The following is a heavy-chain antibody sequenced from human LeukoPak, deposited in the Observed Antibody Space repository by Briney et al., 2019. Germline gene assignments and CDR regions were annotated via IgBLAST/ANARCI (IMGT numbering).Heavy chain of an antibody. V-gene: IGHV4-34*01. CDR1: GGSFSGYY. CDR3: VRHGGYAFAY. CDR2: INHSGST. Sequence: PSETLSLTCAVYGGSFSGYYWSWIRQPPGKGLEWIGEINHSGSTNYNPSLKSRVTISLDTSKKQFSLNVNSVTAADTAVYYCVRHGGYAFAYWGQGTLVAVSS. J-gene: IGHJ4*02. D-gene: IGHD3-16*01.